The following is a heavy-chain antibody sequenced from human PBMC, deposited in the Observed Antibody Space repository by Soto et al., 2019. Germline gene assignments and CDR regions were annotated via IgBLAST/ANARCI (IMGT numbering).Heavy chain of an antibody. CDR1: GYTFSTYA. J-gene: IGHJ6*02. V-gene: IGHV1-3*01. Sequence: ASVKVSCKASGYTFSTYAMHWVRQAPGQSLEWMGWINGGTGQTRYSQRFQDRVTITRDTSAKTTYMDLTSLRSEDTAVYYCARGKGMEENYYYGMDIWGRGTTVTVSS. CDR3: ARGKGMEENYYYGMDI. CDR2: INGGTGQT. D-gene: IGHD1-1*01.